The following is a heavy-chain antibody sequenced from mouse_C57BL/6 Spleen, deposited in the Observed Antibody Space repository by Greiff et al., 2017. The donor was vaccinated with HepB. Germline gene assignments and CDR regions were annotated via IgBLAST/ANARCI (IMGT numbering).Heavy chain of an antibody. CDR3: AREEGLYYYAMDY. Sequence: EVKLQESGPGLVKPSQSLSLTCSVTGYSITSGYYWNWIRQFPGNKLEWMGYISYDGSNNYNPSLKNRISITRDTPKNQFFLKLNSVTTEDTATYYCAREEGLYYYAMDYWGQGTSVTVSS. D-gene: IGHD3-3*01. J-gene: IGHJ4*01. V-gene: IGHV3-6*01. CDR1: GYSITSGYY. CDR2: ISYDGSN.